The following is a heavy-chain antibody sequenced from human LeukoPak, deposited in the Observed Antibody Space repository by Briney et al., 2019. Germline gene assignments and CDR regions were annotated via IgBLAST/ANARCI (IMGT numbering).Heavy chain of an antibody. Sequence: ASVKVSCKASGYTFTGYYMHWVRQAPGQGLEWMGWINPNSGGTNYAQKFQGRVTMTRDTSISTAYMELSRLRSDDTAVYYCARDLRLYGSFYGMDAWGQGTTVTVSS. V-gene: IGHV1-2*02. CDR1: GYTFTGYY. D-gene: IGHD4-17*01. CDR2: INPNSGGT. J-gene: IGHJ6*02. CDR3: ARDLRLYGSFYGMDA.